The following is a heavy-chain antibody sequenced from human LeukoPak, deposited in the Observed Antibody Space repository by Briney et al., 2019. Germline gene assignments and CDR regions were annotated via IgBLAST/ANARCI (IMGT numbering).Heavy chain of an antibody. J-gene: IGHJ4*02. Sequence: GGSLRLSCAASGFTFSSYRMSWVRQAPGKGLKWVANIKQDGSEKYYVDSVKGRFTISRDNAKNSLYLQMNSLRAEDTAVYYCARDPITTVTTNYWGQGTLVTVSS. CDR3: ARDPITTVTTNY. CDR2: IKQDGSEK. CDR1: GFTFSSYR. V-gene: IGHV3-7*01. D-gene: IGHD4-17*01.